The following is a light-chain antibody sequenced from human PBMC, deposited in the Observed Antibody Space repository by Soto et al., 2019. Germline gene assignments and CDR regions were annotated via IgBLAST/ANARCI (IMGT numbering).Light chain of an antibody. V-gene: IGLV2-23*02. CDR3: CSYAGASTYV. CDR1: SSDVRRYNL. CDR2: EVS. J-gene: IGLJ1*01. Sequence: QSVLTQPASVSGSPGQSITISCTGTSSDVRRYNLVSWYQQHPGKVPKLMIYEVSERPSGVSDRFSGSKSGNTASLTISGLQAEDEADYYCCSYAGASTYVFGTGTKVTVL.